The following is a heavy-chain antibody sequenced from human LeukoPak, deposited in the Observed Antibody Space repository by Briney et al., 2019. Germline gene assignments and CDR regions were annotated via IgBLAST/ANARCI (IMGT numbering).Heavy chain of an antibody. D-gene: IGHD3-16*01. CDR3: ARQVDTYVYFDN. CDR2: IYYSGST. J-gene: IGHJ4*02. V-gene: IGHV4-59*08. CDR1: GGSISSYY. Sequence: PLETLSLTCTVSGGSISSYYWSWIRQPPGKGLEWIGYIYYSGSTNYNPSLKSRVTISVDTSKNQFSLKLSSVTAADTAVYYCARQVDTYVYFDNWGQGTLVTVSS.